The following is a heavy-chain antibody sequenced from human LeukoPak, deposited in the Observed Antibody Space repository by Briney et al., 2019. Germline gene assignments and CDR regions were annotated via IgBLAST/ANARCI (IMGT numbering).Heavy chain of an antibody. CDR1: GFTFSSYG. V-gene: IGHV3-30*03. CDR2: ISYDGSNK. D-gene: IGHD6-13*01. J-gene: IGHJ6*02. Sequence: GGSLRLSCAASGFTFSSYGMHWVRQAPGKGLEWVAVISYDGSNKYYADSVKGRFTISRDNSKNTLYLQMNSLRAEDTAVYYCARVPYSSSWYYSSYYYYGMDVWGQGTTVTVSS. CDR3: ARVPYSSSWYYSSYYYYGMDV.